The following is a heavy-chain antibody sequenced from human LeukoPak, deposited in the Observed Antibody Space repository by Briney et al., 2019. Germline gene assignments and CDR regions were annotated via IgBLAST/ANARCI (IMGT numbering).Heavy chain of an antibody. CDR3: ARVGSDYDSSAYTDAFDI. Sequence: SETLSLTCTVSGGSISSSSYYWGWIRQPPGKGLEWIGSIYYSGSTYYNPSLKSRVTTSVDTSKNQFSLKLSSVTAADTAVYYCARVGSDYDSSAYTDAFDIWGRGTMVTVSS. D-gene: IGHD3-22*01. J-gene: IGHJ3*02. CDR2: IYYSGST. V-gene: IGHV4-39*07. CDR1: GGSISSSSYY.